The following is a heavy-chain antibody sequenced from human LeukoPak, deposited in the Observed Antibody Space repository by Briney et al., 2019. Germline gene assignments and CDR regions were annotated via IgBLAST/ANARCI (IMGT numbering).Heavy chain of an antibody. CDR1: GFTFSSYW. V-gene: IGHV3-23*01. J-gene: IGHJ4*02. D-gene: IGHD1-26*01. CDR2: ISGSGGST. Sequence: GGSLRLSCAASGFTFSSYWMSWVRQAPGKGLEWVSAISGSGGSTYYADSVKGRFTISRDNSKNTLYLQMNSLRAEDTAVYYCAKTRELSRHSDYWGQGTLVTVSS. CDR3: AKTRELSRHSDY.